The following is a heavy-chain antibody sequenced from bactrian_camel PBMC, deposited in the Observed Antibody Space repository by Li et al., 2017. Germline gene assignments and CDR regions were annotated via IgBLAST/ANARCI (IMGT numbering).Heavy chain of an antibody. D-gene: IGHD2*01. V-gene: IGHV3S40*01. CDR2: VYFGGDST. CDR1: GHTYSSNC. J-gene: IGHJ4*01. Sequence: VQLVESGGGSVQPGGSLRLSCGASGHTYSSNCMGWFRQAPGKEREGVAFVYFGGDSTYYADSVKGRFTISQDKGKNTVYLQMNSLKVEDTAVYYCATGLSTATQPPGQGTQVTVS.